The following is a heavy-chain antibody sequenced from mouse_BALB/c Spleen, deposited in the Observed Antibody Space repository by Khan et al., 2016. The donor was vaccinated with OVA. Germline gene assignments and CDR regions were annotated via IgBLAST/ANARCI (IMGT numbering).Heavy chain of an antibody. CDR3: ARRGLRWDFDY. CDR2: INPSTAYI. D-gene: IGHD1-1*01. J-gene: IGHJ2*01. V-gene: IGHV1-7*01. CDR1: GYTFINYW. Sequence: QVQLQQSGAELAKPGASVKMSCKASGYTFINYWILWVKQRPGQGLEWIGYINPSTAYIEYNQNFKDKATLTADKSSSTAYMQLSSLTSEDSAVYYCARRGLRWDFDYWGQGTTLTVSS.